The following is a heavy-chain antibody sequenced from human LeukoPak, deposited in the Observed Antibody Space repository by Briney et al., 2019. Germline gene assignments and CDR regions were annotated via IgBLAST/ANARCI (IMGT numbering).Heavy chain of an antibody. D-gene: IGHD5-18*01. CDR2: INHSGST. CDR3: ARGRVGYSYGLSWFDP. J-gene: IGHJ5*02. CDR1: GGSFSGYY. V-gene: IGHV4-34*01. Sequence: PSETLSLTCAVYGGSFSGYYWSWIRQPPGKGLEWIGEINHSGSTNYNPSLKSRVTISVDTSKNQFSLKLSSVTAADTAVYYCARGRVGYSYGLSWFDPWGQGTLVTVSS.